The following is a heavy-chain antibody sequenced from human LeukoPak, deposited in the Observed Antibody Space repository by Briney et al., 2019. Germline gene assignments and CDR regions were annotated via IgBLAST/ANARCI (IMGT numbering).Heavy chain of an antibody. J-gene: IGHJ4*02. V-gene: IGHV3-20*04. D-gene: IGHD2-2*01. CDR1: GFTFDDYG. Sequence: GGSLRLSCAASGFTFDDYGMSWVRQAPGKGLEWISGINWNGGSTGYADSVKGRFTIFRDNAKNSLYLQMNSLRAEDTALYYCAREGRAYCSSTSCYRGLAYWGQGTLVTVSS. CDR3: AREGRAYCSSTSCYRGLAY. CDR2: INWNGGST.